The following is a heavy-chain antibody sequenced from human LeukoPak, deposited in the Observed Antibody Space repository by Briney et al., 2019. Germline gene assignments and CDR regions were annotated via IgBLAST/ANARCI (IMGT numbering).Heavy chain of an antibody. V-gene: IGHV3-33*01. J-gene: IGHJ5*01. Sequence: GRSVRLSCAASGFTFSSYGMHWARQAPGKGLEWVAVIWYEGSNKYYADSGKESFHISRDNSKNTLYLQMNSLRAEDTAVYYCARDNDAYCGGDCYLDSWGERTLASVSS. CDR3: ARDNDAYCGGDCYLDS. D-gene: IGHD2-21*02. CDR2: IWYEGSNK. CDR1: GFTFSSYG.